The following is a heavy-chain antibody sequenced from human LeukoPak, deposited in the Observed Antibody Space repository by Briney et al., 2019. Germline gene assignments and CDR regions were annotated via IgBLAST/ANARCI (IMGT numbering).Heavy chain of an antibody. Sequence: GGSLRLSCAASGFTFSSYGMHWVRQAPGKGLEWVAVIWYDGSNKYYADSVKGRFTISRDNSKNTLYLQMNSLRAEDTAVYYCARDPLMGEFSFASSDYWGQGTLVTVSS. CDR2: IWYDGSNK. CDR1: GFTFSSYG. D-gene: IGHD3-16*01. CDR3: ARDPLMGEFSFASSDY. V-gene: IGHV3-33*01. J-gene: IGHJ4*02.